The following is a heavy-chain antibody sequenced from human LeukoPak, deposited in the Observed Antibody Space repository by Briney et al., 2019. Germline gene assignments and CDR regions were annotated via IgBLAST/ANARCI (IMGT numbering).Heavy chain of an antibody. CDR3: ARDSSHPSSGWFDY. CDR1: GFTFGTYG. V-gene: IGHV3-33*01. Sequence: GGPLRLSCAASGFTFGTYGMHWVRQAPGKGLEWVAVLWYDGSNKYYIDSVMGRFTISRDNSRNTLSLQMNSLRAEDTVVYYCARDSSHPSSGWFDYWGRGTLVTVSS. CDR2: LWYDGSNK. D-gene: IGHD6-19*01. J-gene: IGHJ4*02.